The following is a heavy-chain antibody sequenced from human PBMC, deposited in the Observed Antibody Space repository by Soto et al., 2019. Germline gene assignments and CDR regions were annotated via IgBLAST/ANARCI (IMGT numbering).Heavy chain of an antibody. J-gene: IGHJ6*02. D-gene: IGHD3-10*01. CDR2: INAGNGNT. V-gene: IGHV1-3*01. CDR1: GYTFTSYA. CDR3: ARGITMVRGVIPYYYYGMDV. Sequence: GASVKVSCKASGYTFTSYAMHWVRQAPGQRLEWMGWINAGNGNTKYSQKFQGRVTITRDTSASTAYMELSSLRSEDTAVYYCARGITMVRGVIPYYYYGMDVWGQGTTVTVSS.